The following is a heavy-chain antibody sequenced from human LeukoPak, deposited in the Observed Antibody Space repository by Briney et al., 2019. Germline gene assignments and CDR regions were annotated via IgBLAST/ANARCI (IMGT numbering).Heavy chain of an antibody. V-gene: IGHV4-39*07. Sequence: SETLSLTCTVSGGSVSSGSFYWSWIRQPPGKGLEWIGEIHPDGSTTYKPSLESRVTISVDTSKNQFSLRLSSLTAADTAVYFCARGGDGYKTGNYWGQGTLVTVSS. CDR3: ARGGDGYKTGNY. D-gene: IGHD5-24*01. CDR1: GGSVSSGSFY. CDR2: IHPDGST. J-gene: IGHJ4*02.